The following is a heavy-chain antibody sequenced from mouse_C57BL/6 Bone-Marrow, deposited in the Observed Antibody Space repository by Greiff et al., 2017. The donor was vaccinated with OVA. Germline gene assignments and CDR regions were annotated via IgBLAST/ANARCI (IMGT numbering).Heavy chain of an antibody. J-gene: IGHJ3*01. Sequence: VQLQQPGAELVKPGASVKLSCTASGYTFTSYWMHWVKQRPGRGLEWIGRIDPNSGGTKYTEKFKSKATLTVDKPSSTAYMQISSLTSEDSAVYYYARSRVYYGSSYPFGYWGQGTLVTVSA. V-gene: IGHV1-72*01. D-gene: IGHD1-1*01. CDR1: GYTFTSYW. CDR3: ARSRVYYGSSYPFGY. CDR2: IDPNSGGT.